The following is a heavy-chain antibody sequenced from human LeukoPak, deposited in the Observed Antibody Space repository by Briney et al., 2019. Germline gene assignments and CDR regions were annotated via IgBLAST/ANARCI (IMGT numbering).Heavy chain of an antibody. V-gene: IGHV1-69*05. CDR3: ARRLAAAGDYYFDY. Sequence: ASVKVSCKASGGTFSSYAISWVRQAAGQRLEWMGGIIPIFGTANYAQKFQGRVTITTDESTSTAYMELSSLRSEDTAVYYCARRLAAAGDYYFDYWGQGTLVTVSS. CDR2: IIPIFGTA. D-gene: IGHD6-13*01. CDR1: GGTFSSYA. J-gene: IGHJ4*02.